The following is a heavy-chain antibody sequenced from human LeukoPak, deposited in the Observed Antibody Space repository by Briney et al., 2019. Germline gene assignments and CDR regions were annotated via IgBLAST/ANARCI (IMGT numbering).Heavy chain of an antibody. Sequence: GGSLRLSCATSGFIFSGYYMSWIRQAPGKGLEWVSYISSSGNDISYADSVKGRFTISRDNAKGSLYLQMNSLRAADTAVYYCGTHAGRTGSDDWGQGTLVTVSS. D-gene: IGHD3/OR15-3a*01. J-gene: IGHJ4*02. CDR1: GFIFSGYY. CDR2: ISSSGNDI. V-gene: IGHV3-11*01. CDR3: GTHAGRTGSDD.